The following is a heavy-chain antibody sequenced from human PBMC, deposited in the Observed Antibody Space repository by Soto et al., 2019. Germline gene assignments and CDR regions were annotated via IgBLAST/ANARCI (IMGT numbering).Heavy chain of an antibody. CDR2: IYYSGST. CDR1: GGSISSYY. CDR3: ARGCRGGDCYSIDY. J-gene: IGHJ4*02. V-gene: IGHV4-59*01. D-gene: IGHD2-21*02. Sequence: PSETLSLTCTVSGGSISSYYWSWIRQPPGKGLEWIGYIYYSGSTNYNPSLKSRVTISVDTSKNQFSLKLSSVTAADTAVYYCARGCRGGDCYSIDYWGQGTLVTVS.